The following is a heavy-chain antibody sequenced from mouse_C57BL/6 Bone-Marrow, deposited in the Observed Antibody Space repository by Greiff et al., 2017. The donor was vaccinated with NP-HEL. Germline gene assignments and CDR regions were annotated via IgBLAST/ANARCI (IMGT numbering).Heavy chain of an antibody. V-gene: IGHV1-4*01. CDR1: GYTFTSYT. CDR3: ARSYYGNPAWFAY. J-gene: IGHJ3*01. CDR2: INPSSGYT. D-gene: IGHD2-1*01. Sequence: QVQLQQSGAELARPGASVKMSCKASGYTFTSYTMPWVKQRPGQGLEWIGYINPSSGYTKYNQKFKDKATLTADKSSSTAYMQLSSLTSEDSAVYYCARSYYGNPAWFAYWGQGTLVTVSA.